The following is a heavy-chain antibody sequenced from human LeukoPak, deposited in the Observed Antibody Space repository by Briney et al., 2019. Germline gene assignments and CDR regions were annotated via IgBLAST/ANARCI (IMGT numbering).Heavy chain of an antibody. CDR2: INPNSGGT. J-gene: IGHJ4*02. CDR3: ARGIVSRSSSWVFDY. Sequence: ASVKVSCKASGYTFTGYYMHWVRQAPGQGLEWMGWINPNSGGTNYAQKFQGRVTMTRDTSISTAYMELSRLRSDDTAVYYCARGIVSRSSSWVFDYWGQGTLVTVSS. CDR1: GYTFTGYY. D-gene: IGHD6-13*01. V-gene: IGHV1-2*02.